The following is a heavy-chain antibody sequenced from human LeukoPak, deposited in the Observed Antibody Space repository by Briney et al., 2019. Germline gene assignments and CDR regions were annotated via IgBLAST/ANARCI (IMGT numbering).Heavy chain of an antibody. V-gene: IGHV4-39*01. D-gene: IGHD6-19*01. CDR2: IYYSGST. Sequence: SETLSLTCTVSGGSISSSSYYWGWIRQPPGKGLEWIGSIYYSGSTYYNPSLKSRVTISVDTSKNQFSLKLSSVTAADTAVYYCASSSGWYYYYMDVWGKGTTVTVSS. J-gene: IGHJ6*03. CDR1: GGSISSSSYY. CDR3: ASSSGWYYYYMDV.